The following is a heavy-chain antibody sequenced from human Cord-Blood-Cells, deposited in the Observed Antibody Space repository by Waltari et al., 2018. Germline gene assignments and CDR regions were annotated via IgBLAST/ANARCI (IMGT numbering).Heavy chain of an antibody. Sequence: QVQLVESGGGVVEPGRSLRLSCAASGFTFSSYGMHWVRQAPGKGLAWVAFRYNDGGNKYYACSVKGRFTISRDNSKNTLYLQMNSLRAEDTAVYYCAKDAKRRYSSSSYFDYWGQGTLVTVSS. V-gene: IGHV3-30*18. J-gene: IGHJ4*02. CDR3: AKDAKRRYSSSSYFDY. CDR2: RYNDGGNK. CDR1: GFTFSSYG. D-gene: IGHD6-6*01.